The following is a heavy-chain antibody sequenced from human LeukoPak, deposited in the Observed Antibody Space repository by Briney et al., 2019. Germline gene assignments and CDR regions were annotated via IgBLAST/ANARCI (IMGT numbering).Heavy chain of an antibody. D-gene: IGHD3-10*01. CDR2: INHSGST. Sequence: KTSETLSLTCAVYGGSFSGYYWSWIRQPPGKGLEWIGEINHSGSTNHNPSLKSRVTISVDTSKNQFSLKLSSVTAADTAVFYCVRGLWDGSGSSPFGDYWGQGTLVTVSS. J-gene: IGHJ4*02. V-gene: IGHV4-34*01. CDR1: GGSFSGYY. CDR3: VRGLWDGSGSSPFGDY.